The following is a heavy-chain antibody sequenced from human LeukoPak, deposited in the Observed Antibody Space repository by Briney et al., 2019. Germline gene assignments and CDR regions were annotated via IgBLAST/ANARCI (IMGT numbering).Heavy chain of an antibody. D-gene: IGHD4-17*01. V-gene: IGHV4-34*01. Sequence: MPSETLSLTCAVYGGSFTDYYWSWIRLPPGKGLEWIGEINHSGSTTYNPSLRSRVTMSVDTSKNQFSLKLSSVTAADTAVYYCARASRRVEAVTTLDWYFDLWARGTLVTVSS. CDR1: GGSFTDYY. J-gene: IGHJ2*01. CDR3: ARASRRVEAVTTLDWYFDL. CDR2: INHSGST.